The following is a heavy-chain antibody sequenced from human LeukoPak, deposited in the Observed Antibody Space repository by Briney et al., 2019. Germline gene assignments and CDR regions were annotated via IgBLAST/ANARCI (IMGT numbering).Heavy chain of an antibody. Sequence: SETLSLTCAVYGGSFRGYYWSWIRQPPGKGLEWIGEINHSGSTNYNPSLKSRVTISVDTSKNQFSLKLSSVTAADTAVYYCAAGGSTVVPLYWGQGTLVTVSS. CDR3: AAGGSTVVPLY. J-gene: IGHJ4*02. CDR1: GGSFRGYY. V-gene: IGHV4-34*01. CDR2: INHSGST. D-gene: IGHD4-23*01.